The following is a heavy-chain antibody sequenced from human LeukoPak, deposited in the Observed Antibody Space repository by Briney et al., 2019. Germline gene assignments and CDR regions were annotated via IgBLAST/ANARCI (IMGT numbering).Heavy chain of an antibody. V-gene: IGHV3-49*03. CDR3: TRGGPMVRGAVPYYYYGMDV. CDR1: GFAFGDYA. J-gene: IGHJ6*02. Sequence: PGGSLRLSCTASGFAFGDYAMSWFRQAPGKGLEWVGFIRSKAYGGTTEYAASVKGRFTISRDDSKSIAYLQMNSLKTEDTAVYYCTRGGPMVRGAVPYYYYGMDVWGQGTTVTVSS. CDR2: IRSKAYGGTT. D-gene: IGHD3-10*01.